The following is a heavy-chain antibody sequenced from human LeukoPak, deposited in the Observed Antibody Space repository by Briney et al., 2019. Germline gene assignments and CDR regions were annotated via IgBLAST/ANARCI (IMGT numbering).Heavy chain of an antibody. J-gene: IGHJ5*02. CDR3: ARVLGRRLHNWFDP. CDR1: GYTFTSYG. CDR2: ISAYNGNT. V-gene: IGHV1-18*01. D-gene: IGHD4-11*01. Sequence: ASVNVSCTASGYTFTSYGISWVRQAPGQGLEWMGWISAYNGNTNYAQKLQGRVTMTTDTSTSTAYMELRSLRSDDTAVYYCARVLGRRLHNWFDPWGQGTLVTVSS.